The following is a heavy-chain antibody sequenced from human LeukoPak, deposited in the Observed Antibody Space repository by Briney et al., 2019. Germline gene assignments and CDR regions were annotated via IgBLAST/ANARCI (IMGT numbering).Heavy chain of an antibody. CDR2: LSGNGGST. Sequence: GGSLRLSCAASGFSFSSYAMSWVRQAPGKGLEWVSPLSGNGGSTYYADSVKGRFTISRDNSKNTLYLQTSSLRVDDTAVYYCAKDQSQTHDDSSGFLHWGQGTLVTVSS. CDR1: GFSFSSYA. J-gene: IGHJ4*02. D-gene: IGHD3-22*01. CDR3: AKDQSQTHDDSSGFLH. V-gene: IGHV3-23*01.